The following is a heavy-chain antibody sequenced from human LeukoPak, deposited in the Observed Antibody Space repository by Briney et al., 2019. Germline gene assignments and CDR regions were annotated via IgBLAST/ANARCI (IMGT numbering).Heavy chain of an antibody. CDR3: ARDRGDEVCDY. J-gene: IGHJ4*02. Sequence: ASVKVSCKASGYTFTNYGISWVRQAPGQGLEWMGWSSAYNGNTNYAQRLQGRVTMATDTSTSTAYMELRSLRSDDTAVYYCARDRGDEVCDYWGQGTLVTVSS. D-gene: IGHD7-27*01. V-gene: IGHV1-18*01. CDR2: SSAYNGNT. CDR1: GYTFTNYG.